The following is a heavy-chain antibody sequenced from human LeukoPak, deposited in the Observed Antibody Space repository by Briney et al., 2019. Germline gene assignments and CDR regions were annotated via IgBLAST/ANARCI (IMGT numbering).Heavy chain of an antibody. D-gene: IGHD3-9*01. CDR3: ATVGPGRYLYYFDY. J-gene: IGHJ4*02. CDR2: IIPIFGTA. Sequence: AASVKVSCKASGGTFSSYAISWVRQAPGQGLEWMGGIIPIFGTANYAQKFQGRVTITADESTSAAYMELSSLRSEDTAVYYCATVGPGRYLYYFDYWGQGTLVTVSS. CDR1: GGTFSSYA. V-gene: IGHV1-69*13.